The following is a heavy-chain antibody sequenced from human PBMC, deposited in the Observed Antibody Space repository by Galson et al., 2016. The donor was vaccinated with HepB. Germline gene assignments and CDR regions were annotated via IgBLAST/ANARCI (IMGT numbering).Heavy chain of an antibody. CDR3: AREAVIAVAGNPYYCGMDV. CDR1: GFTVSSNY. J-gene: IGHJ6*02. Sequence: SLRLSCAASGFTVSSNYMSWVRQAPGKGLEWVSVIYSGGSTYYADSVKGRFTISRDNSKNTLYLQMHSLRAEDTAVYYCAREAVIAVAGNPYYCGMDVWGQGTTVTVSS. V-gene: IGHV3-53*01. CDR2: IYSGGST. D-gene: IGHD6-19*01.